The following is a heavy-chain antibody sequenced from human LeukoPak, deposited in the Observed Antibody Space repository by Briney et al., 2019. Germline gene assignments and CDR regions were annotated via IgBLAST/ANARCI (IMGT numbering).Heavy chain of an antibody. D-gene: IGHD5-24*01. Sequence: PGGSLRLSCAASGFTYSSYAMSWVRQAPGKGLEWVSAISGSGGSTYYADSVKGRFTISRDNSKNTLYLQMNSLRAEDTAVYYCAKSRGRWLQFFPGDYWGQGTLVTVSS. CDR1: GFTYSSYA. J-gene: IGHJ4*02. CDR3: AKSRGRWLQFFPGDY. V-gene: IGHV3-23*01. CDR2: ISGSGGST.